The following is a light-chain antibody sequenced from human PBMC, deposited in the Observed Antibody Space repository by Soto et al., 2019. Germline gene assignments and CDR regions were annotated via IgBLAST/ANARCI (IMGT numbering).Light chain of an antibody. J-gene: IGKJ2*01. CDR3: RQYDGAPPYT. V-gene: IGKV3-20*01. CDR2: GAS. CDR1: QSISSSY. Sequence: VLTQSPGTLSLSPGERAAISCRASQSISSSYLAWYQHKPGQAPRLLIYGASSRATGIPHRFSGSGSGTDFNLTISRLEPEDCGVYYCRQYDGAPPYTFGQGTRLEIK.